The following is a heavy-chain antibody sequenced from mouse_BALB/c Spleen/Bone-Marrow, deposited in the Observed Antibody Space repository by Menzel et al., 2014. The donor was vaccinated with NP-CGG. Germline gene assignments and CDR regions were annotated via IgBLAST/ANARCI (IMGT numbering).Heavy chain of an antibody. CDR2: IYPGNSGT. J-gene: IGHJ2*01. CDR3: TTLARNYFDY. CDR1: GYTFTSYW. V-gene: IGHV1-5*01. Sequence: EVKLVESGTVLARPGASVKMSCKASGYTFTSYWMHWVKQRPGQGLEWIGTIYPGNSGTTYNQKFKGKAKLTAVTSTSTAYMELSSLTNEDSAVYYCTTLARNYFDYWGQGTTLTVSS.